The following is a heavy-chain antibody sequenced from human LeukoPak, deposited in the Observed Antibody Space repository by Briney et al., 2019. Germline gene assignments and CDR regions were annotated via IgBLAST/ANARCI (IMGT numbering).Heavy chain of an antibody. Sequence: SETLPLTCAVYGGSFSGYYWSWIRQPPGKGLEWIGEINHSGSTNYNPSLKSRVTISVDTSKNQFSLKLSSVTAADTAVYYCARGLYNYDSSALDYWGQGTLVTVSS. V-gene: IGHV4-34*01. CDR3: ARGLYNYDSSALDY. CDR2: INHSGST. D-gene: IGHD3-22*01. CDR1: GGSFSGYY. J-gene: IGHJ4*02.